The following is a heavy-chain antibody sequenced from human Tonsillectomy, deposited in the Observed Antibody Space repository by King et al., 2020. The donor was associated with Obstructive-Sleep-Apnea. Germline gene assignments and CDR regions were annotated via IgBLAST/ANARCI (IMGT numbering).Heavy chain of an antibody. D-gene: IGHD3-3*01. Sequence: VQLVESGAEVKKPGESLRISCKGSGYSFTSYWISWVRQMPGKGLEWMGRIDPSDSYTNYSPSFQGHVTISADKSISTAYLQWSSLKASDTAMYYCARLGIFGEISPSYYYYAMDVWGQGTTVTVSS. V-gene: IGHV5-10-1*03. CDR3: ARLGIFGEISPSYYYYAMDV. CDR1: GYSFTSYW. J-gene: IGHJ6*02. CDR2: IDPSDSYT.